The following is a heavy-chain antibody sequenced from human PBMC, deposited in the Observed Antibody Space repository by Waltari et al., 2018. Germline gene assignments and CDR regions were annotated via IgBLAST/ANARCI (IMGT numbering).Heavy chain of an antibody. CDR1: GFTFDDYA. J-gene: IGHJ3*02. CDR2: ISWNSGSI. CDR3: AKDGGIGAFDI. Sequence: EVQLVESGGGLVQPGRSLRLSCAASGFTFDDYAMHWVRQAPGKGLEWVSGISWNSGSIGYADSVKGRLTISRDNAKNSLYLQMNSLRAEDTALYYCAKDGGIGAFDIWGQGTMVTVSS. V-gene: IGHV3-9*01. D-gene: IGHD3-16*01.